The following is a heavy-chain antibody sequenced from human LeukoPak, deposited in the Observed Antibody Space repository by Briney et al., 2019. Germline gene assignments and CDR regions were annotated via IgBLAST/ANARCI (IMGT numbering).Heavy chain of an antibody. CDR2: ISSSGGRT. CDR3: AKDRDVVVEAATTFDY. D-gene: IGHD2-15*01. Sequence: GGSLRLSCAASGFTFSSYAMSWVRQAPGMGLEWVSAISSSGGRTFYADSVEGRFTSSRDNSKNTLYLQMNSLRAEDTAVYYCAKDRDVVVEAATTFDYWGQASLVTVSS. CDR1: GFTFSSYA. V-gene: IGHV3-23*01. J-gene: IGHJ4*02.